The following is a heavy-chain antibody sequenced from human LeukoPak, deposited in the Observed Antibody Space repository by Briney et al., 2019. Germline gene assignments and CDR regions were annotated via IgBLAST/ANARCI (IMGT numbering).Heavy chain of an antibody. CDR1: GDTISSYY. Sequence: VKPSEPLSLTCTVSGDTISSYYWNWIRRPAGKGLEWIGRIYTSGSTHYDPSLKSRVTMSVDTSKNQFSLKLTSVTAADTAVYYRARAHTMIVVGGGYYFDYWGQGTLVTVSS. V-gene: IGHV4-4*07. CDR3: ARAHTMIVVGGGYYFDY. D-gene: IGHD3-22*01. J-gene: IGHJ4*02. CDR2: IYTSGST.